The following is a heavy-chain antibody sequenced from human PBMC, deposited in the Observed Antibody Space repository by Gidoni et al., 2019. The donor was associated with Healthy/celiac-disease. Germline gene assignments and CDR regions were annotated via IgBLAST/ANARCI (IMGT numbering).Heavy chain of an antibody. D-gene: IGHD1-26*01. Sequence: QVQLQQWGAGLLKPSETLSLTCAVYGGSFSGYYWSWIRQPPGKGLEWIGEINHSGSTNYNPSLKSRVTISVDTSKNQFSLKLSSVTAADTAVYYCARDSRIVGATYNWFDPWGQGTLDTVSS. V-gene: IGHV4-34*01. CDR1: GGSFSGYY. J-gene: IGHJ5*02. CDR2: INHSGST. CDR3: ARDSRIVGATYNWFDP.